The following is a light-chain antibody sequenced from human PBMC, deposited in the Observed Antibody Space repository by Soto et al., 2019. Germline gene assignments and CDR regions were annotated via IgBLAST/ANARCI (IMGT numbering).Light chain of an antibody. V-gene: IGLV4-60*02. J-gene: IGLJ2*01. Sequence: QSVLTQSPSASASLGSSVKLTCTLSSGHTTYIIAWHQQQPGKAPRYLMKLETSGSYNKGSGVPDRFSGSSSGADRYLTISNLQFEDEADYYCETWDINTHVVFGGGTKLTVL. CDR3: ETWDINTHVV. CDR1: SGHTTYI. CDR2: LETSGSY.